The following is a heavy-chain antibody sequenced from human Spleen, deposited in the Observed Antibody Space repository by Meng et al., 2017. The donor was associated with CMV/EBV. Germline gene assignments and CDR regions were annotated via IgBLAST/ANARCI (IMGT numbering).Heavy chain of an antibody. J-gene: IGHJ3*02. CDR1: GFTFSRYE. CDR3: AREGNGFDI. Sequence: GESLKISCAASGFTFSRYEMNWVRQAPGKGLEWVSYISGGGGTIYYADFVKGRFTISRDNGKKSLYLQMDSLRPEDTAKYFCAREGNGFDIWGQGTTVTVSS. D-gene: IGHD2-8*01. CDR2: ISGGGGTI. V-gene: IGHV3-48*03.